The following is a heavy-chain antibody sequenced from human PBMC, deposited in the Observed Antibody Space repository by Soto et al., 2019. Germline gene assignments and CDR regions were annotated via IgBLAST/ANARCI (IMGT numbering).Heavy chain of an antibody. CDR1: GFSFNNYA. V-gene: IGHV3-23*01. CDR2: ISGSGDGT. CDR3: AKDKGVRGSSDLGD. J-gene: IGHJ4*02. D-gene: IGHD3-16*01. Sequence: EVQLWESGGGLVQPGGSLRLSCVASGFSFNNYAMTWVRQAPGKGLGWVSGISGSGDGTYYADSVKDRFSVSRDKSTSTVYLQLSSMRFEATALYSCAKDKGVRGSSDLGDWGQGSAVIVSS.